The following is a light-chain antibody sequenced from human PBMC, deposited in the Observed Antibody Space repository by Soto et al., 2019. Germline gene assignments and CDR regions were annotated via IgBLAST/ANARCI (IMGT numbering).Light chain of an antibody. Sequence: QSALTQPRSVSGSPGQSVTISCTGTSSDVGGYNYVSWYQQHPGKAPTLIIYDVSKRPSGVPDRFSGSKSGNTASLTISGLQAEDEADYYCCSSAGTYTSVFGGGTKLTVL. CDR2: DVS. V-gene: IGLV2-11*01. J-gene: IGLJ3*02. CDR1: SSDVGGYNY. CDR3: CSSAGTYTSV.